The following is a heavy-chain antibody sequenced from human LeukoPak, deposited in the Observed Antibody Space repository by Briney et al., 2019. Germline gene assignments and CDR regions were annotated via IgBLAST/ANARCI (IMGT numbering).Heavy chain of an antibody. Sequence: SETLSLACTVSGGSISSYYWSWIRQPPGKGLEWIGYIYYSGSTNYNPSLKSRVTISVDTSKNQFSLKLSSVTAADTAVYYCARYYYDSSGYYLPYYYYYGMTSGAKGPRSPSP. CDR3: ARYYYDSSGYYLPYYYYYGMTS. V-gene: IGHV4-59*01. J-gene: IGHJ6*02. CDR2: IYYSGST. CDR1: GGSISSYY. D-gene: IGHD3-22*01.